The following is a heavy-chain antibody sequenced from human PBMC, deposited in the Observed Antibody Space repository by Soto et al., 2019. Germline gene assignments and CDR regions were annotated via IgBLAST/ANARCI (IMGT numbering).Heavy chain of an antibody. J-gene: IGHJ6*03. CDR3: ARASWAYYFFSDYCGNYYYYMDF. Sequence: ASVKVSCKASGCTFTSYDINWVRQATGQGLEWMGWMNPNSGNTGYAQKFQGRVTMTRNTSISTAYMELSSLRSGDTAVYYCARASWAYYFFSDYCGNYYYYMDFSSKGSTVTVSS. CDR1: GCTFTSYD. D-gene: IGHD3-3*01. CDR2: MNPNSGNT. V-gene: IGHV1-8*01.